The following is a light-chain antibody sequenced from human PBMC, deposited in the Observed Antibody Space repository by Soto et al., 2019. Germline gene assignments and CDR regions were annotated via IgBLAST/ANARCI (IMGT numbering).Light chain of an antibody. J-gene: IGKJ4*01. V-gene: IGKV3-20*01. CDR1: RSVGPF. CDR3: QQYGSSPPLT. Sequence: EIELTQSTGTLSLSPGESATLSCRASRSVGPFLAWDQTKPGQAPRLLIYGASSRATGIPDRFSGIGSGTDFTLTISRLEPEDFAVYDCQQYGSSPPLTFGGGTKVDIK. CDR2: GAS.